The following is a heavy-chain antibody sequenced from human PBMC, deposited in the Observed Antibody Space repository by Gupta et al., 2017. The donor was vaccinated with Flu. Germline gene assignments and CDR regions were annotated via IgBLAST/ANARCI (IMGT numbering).Heavy chain of an antibody. V-gene: IGHV3-30*02. CDR2: IGNEAITT. Sequence: QVHLVESGGGVAQPGGSLRLSCAASGFTFRSHGMHWVRQAPGEGLEWVAVIGNEAITTYYAVSVRGRFTISRDNSKDTVYLQMDSLRVEDTALYYCAKEGADSGDYRFHYDHWGQGTRVTV. J-gene: IGHJ4*02. CDR1: GFTFRSHG. CDR3: AKEGADSGDYRFHYDH. D-gene: IGHD3-22*01.